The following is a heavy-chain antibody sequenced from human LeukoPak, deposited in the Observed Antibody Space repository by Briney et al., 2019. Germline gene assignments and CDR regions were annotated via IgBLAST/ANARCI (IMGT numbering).Heavy chain of an antibody. V-gene: IGHV3-23*01. CDR1: GFTFSSYA. CDR3: AKAGDFDFWXGYXCDS. J-gene: IGHJ4*02. D-gene: IGHD3-3*01. CDR2: ISGSGGST. Sequence: PGGSLRLSCAASGFTFSSYAMSWVRQAPGKGLEWVSAISGSGGSTYYADSVKGRFTISRDNSKNTLYLQMNSLRAEDTAVYYCAKAGDFDFWXGYXCDSWGQGILVTVSS.